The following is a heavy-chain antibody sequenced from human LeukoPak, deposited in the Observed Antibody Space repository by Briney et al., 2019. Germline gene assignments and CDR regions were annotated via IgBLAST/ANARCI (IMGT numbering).Heavy chain of an antibody. CDR3: ARVYSSSWYGLEYFDY. CDR2: ISAYNGNT. V-gene: IGHV1-18*01. J-gene: IGHJ4*02. CDR1: GYTFTSYR. Sequence: ASVKVSCKASGYTFTSYRISWVRQAPGQGLEWMGWISAYNGNTNYAQKLQGRVTMTTDTSTSTAYMELRSLRSDDTAVYYCARVYSSSWYGLEYFDYWGQGTLVTVSS. D-gene: IGHD6-13*01.